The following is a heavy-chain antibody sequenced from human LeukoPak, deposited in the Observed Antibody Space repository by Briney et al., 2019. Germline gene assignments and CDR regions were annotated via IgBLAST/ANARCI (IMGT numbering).Heavy chain of an antibody. CDR1: GYTFTKYL. Sequence: ASVKVSCKTSGYTFTKYLIHWVRQAPGQGLEWMGTINPQGDITNYAQRFQGRITLTEDTSTSTVYMELSSLTSEDAAVYYCARPSYCVADNCGYWLDPWGPGTLVTVSS. J-gene: IGHJ5*02. CDR3: ARPSYCVADNCGYWLDP. CDR2: INPQGDIT. D-gene: IGHD2-21*01. V-gene: IGHV1-46*01.